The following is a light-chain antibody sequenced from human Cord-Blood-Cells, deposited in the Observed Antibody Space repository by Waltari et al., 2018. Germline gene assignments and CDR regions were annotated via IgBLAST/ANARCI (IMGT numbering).Light chain of an antibody. Sequence: EIVMTQSPATLSVSPGERATLSCRASQSVSSNLAGYQQKPGQAPRLLIYGASTRATHIPSMFIGSRSDTEFTLTISRLLSKDFAVAYCQQYNNWPPSTFGPGTKMDIK. CDR1: QSVSSN. CDR2: GAS. CDR3: QQYNNWPPST. V-gene: IGKV3-15*01. J-gene: IGKJ3*01.